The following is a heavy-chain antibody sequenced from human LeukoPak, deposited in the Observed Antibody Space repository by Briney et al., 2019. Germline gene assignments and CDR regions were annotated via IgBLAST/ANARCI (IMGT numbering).Heavy chain of an antibody. J-gene: IGHJ4*02. Sequence: GGSLRLSCAASGFTFSNYWVHWVRQAPGKGLGWVSRINRDGSSTKYADFVKGRFTVSRDNAKNTLNLQMNSLRAEDTAVYYCARDKKSGESSEIDYWGQGTLVTVSS. D-gene: IGHD3-10*01. V-gene: IGHV3-74*03. CDR2: INRDGSST. CDR3: ARDKKSGESSEIDY. CDR1: GFTFSNYW.